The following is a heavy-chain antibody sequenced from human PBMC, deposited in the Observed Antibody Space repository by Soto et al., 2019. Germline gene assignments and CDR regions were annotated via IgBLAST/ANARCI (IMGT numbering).Heavy chain of an antibody. Sequence: EVLLVESGGGLVKPGGSLRLSCAASGFTFHTYSMNWVRQAPGKGLEWVSSIDSVSNFIHYADSVKGRFTISRDNANNSLYLQMNSLRAEDSAVYYCASAGGTYWGQGALVTVSS. V-gene: IGHV3-21*01. D-gene: IGHD2-8*02. CDR2: IDSVSNFI. CDR1: GFTFHTYS. CDR3: ASAGGTY. J-gene: IGHJ4*02.